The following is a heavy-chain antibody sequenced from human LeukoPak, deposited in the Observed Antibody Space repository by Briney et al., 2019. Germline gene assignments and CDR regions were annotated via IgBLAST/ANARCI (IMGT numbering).Heavy chain of an antibody. D-gene: IGHD3-10*01. Sequence: PGGSLRLSCAASGFTFRSYWMHWVRQAPGKGLVWVSHISSDGSITNYADSVKGRFTISRDNAKNTLYLQMNSLRAEDTAVHYCAKGGGNYGSGTSNYFDYWGQGTLVTVSS. J-gene: IGHJ4*02. V-gene: IGHV3-74*01. CDR1: GFTFRSYW. CDR3: AKGGGNYGSGTSNYFDY. CDR2: ISSDGSIT.